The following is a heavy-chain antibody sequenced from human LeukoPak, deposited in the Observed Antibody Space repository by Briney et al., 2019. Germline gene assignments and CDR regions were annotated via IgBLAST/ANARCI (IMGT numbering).Heavy chain of an antibody. CDR2: ISGSGRST. V-gene: IGHV3-23*01. J-gene: IGHJ4*02. CDR3: ARDGGGINSWFWAYDY. D-gene: IGHD2-21*01. Sequence: GGSLRLSCAASGFSFSNYAMSWVRQAPGKGLEWVSVISGSGRSTYYAGSVRGRFTISRDNSKNTLYLQVNSLSAEGTAVYYCARDGGGINSWFWAYDYWGQGALVTVSS. CDR1: GFSFSNYA.